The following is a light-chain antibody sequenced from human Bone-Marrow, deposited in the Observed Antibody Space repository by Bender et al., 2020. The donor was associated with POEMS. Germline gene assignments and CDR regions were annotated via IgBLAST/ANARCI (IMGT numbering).Light chain of an antibody. Sequence: QSVLTQPPSASGTPGQRVTISCSGSSSNIGTYYVYWYQQFPGTAPKLLIHNNDQRPSGVPDRFSGSKSGNTASLTVSGLQAEDEADYHCASYAEHNILIFGGGTRLTVL. J-gene: IGLJ2*01. CDR1: SSNIGTYY. CDR3: ASYAEHNILI. CDR2: NND. V-gene: IGLV1-47*02.